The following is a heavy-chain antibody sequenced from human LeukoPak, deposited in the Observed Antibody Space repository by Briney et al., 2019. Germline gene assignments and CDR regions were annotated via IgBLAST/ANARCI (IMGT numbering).Heavy chain of an antibody. CDR2: IIPIFGTA. CDR3: ARGVTRGYSPSLY. Sequence: GASVKVSCKASGGTFSIYAISWVRQAPGQGLEWMGGIIPIFGTANYAQKFQGRVTITADESTSTAYMELSSLRSEDTAVYYCARGVTRGYSPSLYWGQGTLVTVSS. D-gene: IGHD5-18*01. V-gene: IGHV1-69*13. CDR1: GGTFSIYA. J-gene: IGHJ4*02.